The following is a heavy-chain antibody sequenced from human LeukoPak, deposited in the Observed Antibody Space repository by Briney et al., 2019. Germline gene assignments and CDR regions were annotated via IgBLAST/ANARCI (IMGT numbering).Heavy chain of an antibody. V-gene: IGHV3-48*02. J-gene: IGHJ3*02. D-gene: IGHD3-9*01. CDR2: ISSSSSTK. CDR3: ARGQIVTGEVADILTGPPRGAFDI. Sequence: GGSLRLSCAASGFTFSSYSMNWVRQAPGKGLEWVSYISSSSSTKYYADSVKGRFTISRDNAKNSLYPQMNSLRDEDTAVYYCARGQIVTGEVADILTGPPRGAFDIWGQGTMVTVSS. CDR1: GFTFSSYS.